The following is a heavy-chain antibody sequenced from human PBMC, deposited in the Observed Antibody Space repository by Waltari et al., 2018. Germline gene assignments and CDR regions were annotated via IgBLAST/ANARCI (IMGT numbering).Heavy chain of an antibody. J-gene: IGHJ4*02. CDR2: IYYSGST. D-gene: IGHD4-17*01. Sequence: QLQLQESGPGLVKPSETLSLTCTVSGGSISSSSYYWGWIRQPPGKGLEWIGSIYYSGSTYYNPSLKSRVTISVDTSKNQFSLKLSSVTAADTAVYYCATGILGTVTISHDYWGQGTLVTVSS. CDR3: ATGILGTVTISHDY. V-gene: IGHV4-39*01. CDR1: GGSISSSSYY.